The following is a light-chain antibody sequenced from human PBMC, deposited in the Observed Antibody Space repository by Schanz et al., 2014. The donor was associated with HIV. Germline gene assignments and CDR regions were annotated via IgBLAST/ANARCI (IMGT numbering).Light chain of an antibody. Sequence: QSVLTQPPSVSGAPWQRVTISCTGTSSNIGAGYDVHWYKQLPGTAPKLLIYANDNRPSGVPDRFSGSKSGTSASLAITGLQADDEADYYCQSYDSSLSGSWVFGGGTKLTVL. CDR1: SSNIGAGYD. V-gene: IGLV1-40*01. CDR2: AND. J-gene: IGLJ3*02. CDR3: QSYDSSLSGSWV.